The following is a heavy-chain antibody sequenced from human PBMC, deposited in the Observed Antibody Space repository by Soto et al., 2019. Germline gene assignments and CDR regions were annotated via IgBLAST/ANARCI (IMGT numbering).Heavy chain of an antibody. Sequence: PGASLTISSKVSGYRLTIYCIGWVRPMPGKGLEWMGIIYPGDSDTRYSPSFQGQVTISADKSISTAYLQWSSLKASDTAMYYCARPGQQWLSYGMDVWGQGTKVKFSS. CDR1: GYRLTIYC. V-gene: IGHV5-51*01. J-gene: IGHJ6*02. D-gene: IGHD6-19*01. CDR2: IYPGDSDT. CDR3: ARPGQQWLSYGMDV.